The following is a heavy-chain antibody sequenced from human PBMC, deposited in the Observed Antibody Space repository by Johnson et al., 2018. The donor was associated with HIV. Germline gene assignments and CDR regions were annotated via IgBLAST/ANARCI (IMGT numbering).Heavy chain of an antibody. J-gene: IGHJ3*01. CDR2: IKSTTDGGTQ. CDR3: TTVSVSLGNAFDF. Sequence: VQLVESGGGLVKPGGSLRLSCAASGFTFSNARMSWVRQAPGKGLEWVGRIKSTTDGGTQDYAAPAKGRVTISRDASKNTLYLQMNSLKTEDTAVYYCTTVSVSLGNAFDFRGQGTMVTVSS. CDR1: GFTFSNAR. V-gene: IGHV3-15*01.